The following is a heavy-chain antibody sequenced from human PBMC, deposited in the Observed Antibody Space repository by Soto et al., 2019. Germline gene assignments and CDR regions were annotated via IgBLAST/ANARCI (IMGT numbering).Heavy chain of an antibody. D-gene: IGHD3-22*01. Sequence: GESLKISCKGPGYSFTSNWIGWVRQMPGKGLEWMGIIYPGDSDTRYSPSFQGQVTISADKSISTTYLQWSSLKASDTAMYYCARLGRTYYDTSGYPYYWGQGTLVTVSS. V-gene: IGHV5-51*01. CDR2: IYPGDSDT. CDR3: ARLGRTYYDTSGYPYY. J-gene: IGHJ4*02. CDR1: GYSFTSNW.